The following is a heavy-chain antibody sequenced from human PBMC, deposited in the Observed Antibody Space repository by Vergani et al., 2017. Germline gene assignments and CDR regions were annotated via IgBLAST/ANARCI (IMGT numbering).Heavy chain of an antibody. V-gene: IGHV3-21*01. CDR3: ARDRRLSGYYHAFDI. CDR2: ISSSVSTI. D-gene: IGHD3-22*01. CDR1: GFPFSSYS. Sequence: EVQLVESGGGLVKPGGSLRLSCAASGFPFSSYSMNWFRPAPGKGLGWVSSISSSVSTIYYADSVKGRFTISRENAKNSLYLQMNSLRAEDTAVYYCARDRRLSGYYHAFDIWGQGLMVTVS. J-gene: IGHJ3*02.